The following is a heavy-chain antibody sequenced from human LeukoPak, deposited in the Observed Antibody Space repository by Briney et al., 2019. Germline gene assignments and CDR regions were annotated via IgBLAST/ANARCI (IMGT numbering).Heavy chain of an antibody. V-gene: IGHV3-74*01. CDR2: IDSDGSGT. Sequence: GSLRLSCSASGLTLSGYWMHWVRQIPGKGLVWVSRIDSDGSGTSYADSVKGRFTISRDDVKNMLYLQMNSLRVEDTGLYYCSTVEHFWGQGTLVTVSS. J-gene: IGHJ4*02. CDR3: STVEHF. D-gene: IGHD1/OR15-1a*01. CDR1: GLTLSGYW.